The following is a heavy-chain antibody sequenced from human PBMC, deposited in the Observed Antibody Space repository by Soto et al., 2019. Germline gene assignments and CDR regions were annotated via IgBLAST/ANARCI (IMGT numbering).Heavy chain of an antibody. D-gene: IGHD2-8*01. CDR2: ISPSSGAT. V-gene: IGHV1-2*02. CDR1: GYTFTDSY. CDR3: ARERYQVLSDGMDV. Sequence: ASVKVSCKASGYTFTDSYIHWVRQAPGKGLEWMGWISPSSGATQYAQKFQGRVTLTWDTSINTAYMELSSLRPDDTAMYYCARERYQVLSDGMDVWGQGTSVTVSS. J-gene: IGHJ6*02.